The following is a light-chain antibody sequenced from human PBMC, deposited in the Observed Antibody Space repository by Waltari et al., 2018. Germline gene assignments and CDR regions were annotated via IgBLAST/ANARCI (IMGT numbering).Light chain of an antibody. CDR2: GAS. Sequence: EIVLTQPPGNLSLCAGERATLSCRASQSVGTYLAWYQQTPGQAPRLLIYGASNRAAGIPDRFSGSGSGTDFSLTISRLEPEDFAVYYCQKYERLPATFGQGTKVEIK. CDR1: QSVGTY. J-gene: IGKJ1*01. V-gene: IGKV3-20*01. CDR3: QKYERLPAT.